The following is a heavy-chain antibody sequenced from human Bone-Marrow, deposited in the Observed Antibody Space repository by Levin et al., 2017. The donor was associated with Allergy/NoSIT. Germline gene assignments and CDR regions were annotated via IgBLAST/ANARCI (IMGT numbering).Heavy chain of an antibody. V-gene: IGHV2-70*19. J-gene: IGHJ6*02. CDR3: ARVTQTYESVTAYYYYIMDV. D-gene: IGHD2-21*02. Sequence: SGPTLVKPTQTLTLTCTVSGFSLTTRGMCVSWVRQPPGKALEWLARIDWDDDKHYSISLKTRLTISKDTSKNQVVLTMTNMDPVDTGTYYCARVTQTYESVTAYYYYIMDVWGQGTTVTVSS. CDR1: GFSLTTRGMC. CDR2: IDWDDDK.